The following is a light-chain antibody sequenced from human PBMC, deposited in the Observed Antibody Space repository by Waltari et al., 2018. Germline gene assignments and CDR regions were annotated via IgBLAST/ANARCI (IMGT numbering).Light chain of an antibody. CDR3: AAWDDGLSGRSWV. V-gene: IGLV1-44*01. CDR2: SNY. CDR1: SSNIGSHT. Sequence: QSVLTQPPSASGTPGQRVTIHCSGSSSNIGSHTGNWYQQLPGTAPKLLIYSNYQRPSGVPDRFSGSRSGTSASLAISGLQSEDEADYYCAAWDDGLSGRSWVFGGGTKLTVL. J-gene: IGLJ3*02.